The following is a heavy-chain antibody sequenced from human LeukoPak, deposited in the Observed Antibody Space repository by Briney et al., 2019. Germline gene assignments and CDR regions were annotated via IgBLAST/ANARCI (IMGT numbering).Heavy chain of an antibody. J-gene: IGHJ6*02. CDR3: ARDRVETAMGPQFRTYYYYGMDV. V-gene: IGHV3-66*01. Sequence: GGSLRLSCAASGFTVSSNYMTWVRQAPGKGLEWVSVIYGGGTTYCADSVKGKFTISRDNSKNTLYLQMNSLRVEDTAVYYCARDRVETAMGPQFRTYYYYGMDVWGQGTTVTVSS. D-gene: IGHD5-18*01. CDR1: GFTVSSNY. CDR2: IYGGGTT.